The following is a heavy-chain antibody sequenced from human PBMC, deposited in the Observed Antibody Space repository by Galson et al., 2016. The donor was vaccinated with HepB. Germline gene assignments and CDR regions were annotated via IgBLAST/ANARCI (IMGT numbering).Heavy chain of an antibody. CDR2: IYPADSDT. V-gene: IGHV5-51*01. D-gene: IGHD3-16*01. Sequence: QSGAEVKKPGESLNISCQDSGDTFTRQWIGWVRQEAGKGLECVGVIYPADSDTKYSPSFQGQVTISVDKSITTAYLQWTNLRASDTATYYRVTSRKLGDWFHVWGQGTMVTVSS. CDR3: VTSRKLGDWFHV. J-gene: IGHJ3*01. CDR1: GDTFTRQW.